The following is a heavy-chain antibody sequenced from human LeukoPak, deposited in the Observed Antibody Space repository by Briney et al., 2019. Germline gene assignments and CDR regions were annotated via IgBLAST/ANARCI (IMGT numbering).Heavy chain of an antibody. D-gene: IGHD3-3*01. J-gene: IGHJ4*02. CDR1: GYSFTSYW. CDR3: ARLGHLEWLFPFFDY. CDR2: IYPGDSDT. V-gene: IGHV5-51*01. Sequence: GESLKISCKGSGYSFTSYWIGWARQMPGKGLEWMGIIYPGDSDTRYSPSFQGQVTISADKSISTAYLQWSSLKASDTAMYYCARLGHLEWLFPFFDYWGQGTLVTVSS.